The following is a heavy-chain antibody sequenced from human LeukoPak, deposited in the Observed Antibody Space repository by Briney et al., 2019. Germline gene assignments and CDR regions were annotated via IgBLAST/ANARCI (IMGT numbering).Heavy chain of an antibody. Sequence: ASVKVSCKASGYTFTGYYMHWVRQAPGQGLEWMGWINPNSGGTNYAQTFQGRVTMTRDTSISTAYMELSRLRSDDTAVYYCARDRSGYYSNFDYWGQGTLVTVSS. CDR2: INPNSGGT. CDR3: ARDRSGYYSNFDY. CDR1: GYTFTGYY. V-gene: IGHV1-2*02. D-gene: IGHD3-22*01. J-gene: IGHJ4*02.